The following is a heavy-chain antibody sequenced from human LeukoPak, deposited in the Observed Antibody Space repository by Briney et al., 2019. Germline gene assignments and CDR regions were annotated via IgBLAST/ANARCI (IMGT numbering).Heavy chain of an antibody. J-gene: IGHJ4*02. D-gene: IGHD6-19*01. Sequence: SETLSLTCAVYGDSFSNYFWSWIRQPPGKGLDWIGEINHSGSTNYNPSLKSRVTVSVDTAKNQVSLKLTSETAADTAVYFCARGGGVAVADYFFDSWGQGTLVTVSS. CDR1: GDSFSNYF. CDR3: ARGGGVAVADYFFDS. V-gene: IGHV4-34*01. CDR2: INHSGST.